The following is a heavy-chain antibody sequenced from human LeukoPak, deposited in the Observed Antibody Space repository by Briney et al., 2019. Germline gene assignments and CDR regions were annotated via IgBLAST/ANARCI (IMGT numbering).Heavy chain of an antibody. CDR2: FNPSGGST. D-gene: IGHD6-19*01. V-gene: IGHV1-46*01. CDR3: AGAPSYSSGRGYFDY. Sequence: ASVKVSCKASGYTLTSYYMHWVRQAPGQGLEWMGIFNPSGGSTSYAQKFQGRVTMTRDTSTSTVYMELSSLRSEDTAVYYCAGAPSYSSGRGYFDYWGQGTLVTVSS. CDR1: GYTLTSYY. J-gene: IGHJ4*02.